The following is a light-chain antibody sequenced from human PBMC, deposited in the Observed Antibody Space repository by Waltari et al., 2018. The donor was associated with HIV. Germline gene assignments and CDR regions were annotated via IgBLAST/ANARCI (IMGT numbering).Light chain of an antibody. CDR1: RGHHTYA. CDR3: QTWGSGIRV. J-gene: IGLJ3*02. V-gene: IGLV4-69*01. CDR2: LNSDGSH. Sequence: QLVLTQSPSASASLGASVKLTCTLRRGHHTYAIAWPQQQPEKGPRYLMRLNSDGSHSKGDGIPARFSGSSSGYERYLIISSLQSEDEADYYCQTWGSGIRVFGGGTKLTVL.